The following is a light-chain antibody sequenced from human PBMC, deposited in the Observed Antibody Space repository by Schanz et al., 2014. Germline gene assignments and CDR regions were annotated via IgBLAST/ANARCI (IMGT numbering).Light chain of an antibody. CDR3: SSYTRSSTDV. J-gene: IGLJ1*01. Sequence: QSALTQPASVSGSPGQSITISCTGTSSDVGNYNYVSWYRHHPGKAPKLIIFDVTSRPSGVSNRFSGSKSGNTASLSISGLQAEDEADYYCSSYTRSSTDVFGTGTKLTVL. CDR1: SSDVGNYNY. CDR2: DVT. V-gene: IGLV2-14*03.